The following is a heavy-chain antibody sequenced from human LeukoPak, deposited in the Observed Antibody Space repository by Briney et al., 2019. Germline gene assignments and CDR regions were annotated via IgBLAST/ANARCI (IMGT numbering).Heavy chain of an antibody. Sequence: GASVKVSCKASGGTFTSYAISWVRQAPGQGLELMGGIIPIFGTANYAQKFLGRVTITASESTSTAYIEMRSLRSEDWAVYYCGRVRKVITTRFMYYFDYWGQGTLVTVSS. CDR3: GRVRKVITTRFMYYFDY. CDR1: GGTFTSYA. CDR2: IIPIFGTA. V-gene: IGHV1-69*13. D-gene: IGHD3-22*01. J-gene: IGHJ4*02.